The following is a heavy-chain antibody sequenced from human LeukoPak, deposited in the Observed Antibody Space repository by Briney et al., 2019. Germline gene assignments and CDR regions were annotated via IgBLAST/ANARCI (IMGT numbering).Heavy chain of an antibody. D-gene: IGHD5-12*01. J-gene: IGHJ6*03. V-gene: IGHV4-61*01. CDR3: ARVATISHYYYYMDV. Sequence: SETLSLTCTVSGGSISSSSYYWSWIRQPPGKGLEWIGYIYYSGSTNYNPSLKSRVTISVDTSKNQFSLKLSSVTAADTAVYYCARVATISHYYYYMDVWGKGTTVTISS. CDR2: IYYSGST. CDR1: GGSISSSSYY.